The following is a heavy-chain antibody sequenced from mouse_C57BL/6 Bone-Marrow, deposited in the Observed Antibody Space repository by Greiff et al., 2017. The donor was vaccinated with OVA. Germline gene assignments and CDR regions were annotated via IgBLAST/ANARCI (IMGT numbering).Heavy chain of an antibody. CDR3: AFYYGSSYRYFDV. CDR2: INPNYGTT. J-gene: IGHJ1*03. V-gene: IGHV1-39*01. CDR1: GYSFTDYN. Sequence: CKLKESGPELVKPGASVKISCKASGYSFTDYNMNWVKQSNGKSLEWIGVINPNYGTTSYNQKFKGKATLTVDQSSSTAYMQLNSLTSEDSAVYYCAFYYGSSYRYFDVWGTGTTVTVSS. D-gene: IGHD1-1*01.